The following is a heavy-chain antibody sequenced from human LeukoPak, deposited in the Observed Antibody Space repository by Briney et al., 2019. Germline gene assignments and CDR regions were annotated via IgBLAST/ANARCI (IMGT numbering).Heavy chain of an antibody. CDR3: AKDKEGGRWLQPNFDY. Sequence: PGGSLRLSCAASGFTFSRFSISWVRQAPGKGLEWVSAISGSGGSTYYADSVKGRFTISRDKSKNTLYLQMNRLRAEDTAVYYCAKDKEGGRWLQPNFDYWGQGTLVTVSS. CDR1: GFTFSRFS. V-gene: IGHV3-23*01. D-gene: IGHD5-24*01. J-gene: IGHJ4*02. CDR2: ISGSGGST.